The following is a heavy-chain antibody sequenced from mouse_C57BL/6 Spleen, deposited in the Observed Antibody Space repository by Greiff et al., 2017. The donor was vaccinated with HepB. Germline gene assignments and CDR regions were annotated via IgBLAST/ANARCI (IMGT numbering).Heavy chain of an antibody. V-gene: IGHV1-59*01. CDR1: GYTFTSYW. J-gene: IGHJ2*01. CDR3: ARYGSSYLYYFDY. Sequence: QVQLKQPGAELVRPGTSVKLSCKASGYTFTSYWMHWVKQRPGQGLEWIGVIDPSDSYTNYNQKFKGKATLTVDTSSSTAYMQLSSLTSEDSAVYYCARYGSSYLYYFDYWGQGTTLTVSS. D-gene: IGHD1-1*01. CDR2: IDPSDSYT.